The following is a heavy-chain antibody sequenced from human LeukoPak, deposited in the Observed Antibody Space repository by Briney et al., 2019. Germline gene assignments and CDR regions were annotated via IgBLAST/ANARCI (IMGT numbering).Heavy chain of an antibody. Sequence: PGGSLRLSCAASGFTFSATAMHWVRQASGKGLEWVGRIRSKPKNYATAYGASVKGRVTISRDDSNNTAYLHINSLKTEDTAVYYRLATDNTGRTTPFDYWGQGTLVTVSS. CDR1: GFTFSATA. CDR3: LATDNTGRTTPFDY. J-gene: IGHJ4*02. V-gene: IGHV3-73*01. CDR2: IRSKPKNYAT. D-gene: IGHD2-8*02.